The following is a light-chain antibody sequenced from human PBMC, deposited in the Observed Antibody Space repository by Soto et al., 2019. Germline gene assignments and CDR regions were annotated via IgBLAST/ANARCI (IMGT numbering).Light chain of an antibody. V-gene: IGKV3-11*01. Sequence: EIVLTQSPATLSLSPGERATLSCRASQYVGTYLVCYQQKPGQSPRLLLYDASHRAIGVPARCSGSGSGQDFTLTISSLEPEDSAIYYCQQRNNWPITFGQGTRLEIK. CDR3: QQRNNWPIT. J-gene: IGKJ5*01. CDR1: QYVGTY. CDR2: DAS.